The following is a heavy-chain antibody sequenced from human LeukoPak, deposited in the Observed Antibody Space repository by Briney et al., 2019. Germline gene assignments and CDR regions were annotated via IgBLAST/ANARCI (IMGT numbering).Heavy chain of an antibody. CDR1: GGSFSGYY. V-gene: IGHV4-34*01. D-gene: IGHD1-14*01. J-gene: IGHJ4*02. CDR3: ARVRNSGGRFDY. CDR2: INHSGST. Sequence: SETLSLTCAVYGGSFSGYYWSWIRQPPGKGLEWIGEINHSGSTNYNPSLKSRVTISVDTSKNQFSLKLSSVTAADTAVYYCARVRNSGGRFDYWGQGTLVTVSS.